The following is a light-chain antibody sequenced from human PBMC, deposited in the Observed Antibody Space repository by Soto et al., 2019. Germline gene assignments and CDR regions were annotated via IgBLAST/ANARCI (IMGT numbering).Light chain of an antibody. Sequence: QMPQSPSSLSASVGDRVTITCRASQSISTWLAWYQQKPGKAPKLLIYDASSLESGVPSRFSGSGSGTEFTLTISSLQPDDFATYYCQQYNSYRTFGQGTKV. CDR3: QQYNSYRT. CDR1: QSISTW. CDR2: DAS. V-gene: IGKV1-5*01. J-gene: IGKJ1*01.